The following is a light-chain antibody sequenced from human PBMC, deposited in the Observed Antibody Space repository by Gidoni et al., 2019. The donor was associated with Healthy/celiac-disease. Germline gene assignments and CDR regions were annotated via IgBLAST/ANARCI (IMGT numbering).Light chain of an antibody. CDR3: QQYGSSPPFT. CDR2: GAS. Sequence: EIVLTQSPGTLSLSTGERATLSCRASQRVSSSYLAWYQQKPGQAPRLLIYGASSRATGIPDRFGGSGSGTDFTLTISRLEPEDFAVYYCQQYGSSPPFTFGPGTKVDIK. V-gene: IGKV3-20*01. CDR1: QRVSSSY. J-gene: IGKJ3*01.